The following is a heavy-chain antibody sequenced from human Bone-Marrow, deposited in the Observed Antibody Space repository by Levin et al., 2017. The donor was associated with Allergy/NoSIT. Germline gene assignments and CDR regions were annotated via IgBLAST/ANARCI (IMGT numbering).Heavy chain of an antibody. Sequence: SCAASGFIFSDYYMTWIRQAPGKGLEWVSYISSSGDSIYYAESVKGRFTISRDNAKNSLYLQMTTLRAEDTAVYYCAREKRFDWNFFYYYYIDFWGKGTTVTVSS. CDR1: GFIFSDYY. D-gene: IGHD3-9*01. CDR2: ISSSGDSI. CDR3: AREKRFDWNFFYYYYIDF. J-gene: IGHJ6*03. V-gene: IGHV3-11*01.